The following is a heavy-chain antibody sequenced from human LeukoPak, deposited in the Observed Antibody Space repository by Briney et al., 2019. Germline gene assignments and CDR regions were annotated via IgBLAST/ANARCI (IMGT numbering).Heavy chain of an antibody. J-gene: IGHJ4*02. D-gene: IGHD1-26*01. CDR1: GGSIGSSSVY. Sequence: SETLSLTCTVSGGSIGSSSVYWGWIRQPPGKGLEWIATISYSGSTTSYNPSLKGRVTISVDTSKNQFSLKLNSVTAADTAVYYCVRRTSGSYSDYWGQGTLVTVSS. CDR3: VRRTSGSYSDY. CDR2: ISYSGSTT. V-gene: IGHV4-39*01.